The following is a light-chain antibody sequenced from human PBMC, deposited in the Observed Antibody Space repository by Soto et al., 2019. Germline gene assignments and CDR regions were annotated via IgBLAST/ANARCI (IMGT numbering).Light chain of an antibody. CDR3: QVWANPGV. Sequence: SYELTQPPSVSVAPGQTARISCGGNNIGSKSVHWYQQRPGQAPVLVVYDDGERPSAIPERFSGSTSWITATLTNSRVEAGDEADYYCQVWANPGVFGGGTKLTVL. V-gene: IGLV3-21*02. CDR1: NIGSKS. CDR2: DDG. J-gene: IGLJ3*02.